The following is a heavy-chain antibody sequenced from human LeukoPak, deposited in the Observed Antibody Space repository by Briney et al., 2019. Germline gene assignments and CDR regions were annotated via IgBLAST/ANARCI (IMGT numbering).Heavy chain of an antibody. CDR3: ARSSITMVRGVIKSTTSWYHYYNMDV. J-gene: IGHJ6*03. Sequence: GSLLLSCAASGFTFISYWMSWVRQAPGKGLEGGANIKQDGSEKYYVDSVKGRFTISRDNAKNSLYLQMNSLRAEDTAVYYYARSSITMVRGVIKSTTSWYHYYNMDVWGKGTTVTVSS. D-gene: IGHD3-10*01. CDR1: GFTFISYW. CDR2: IKQDGSEK. V-gene: IGHV3-7*01.